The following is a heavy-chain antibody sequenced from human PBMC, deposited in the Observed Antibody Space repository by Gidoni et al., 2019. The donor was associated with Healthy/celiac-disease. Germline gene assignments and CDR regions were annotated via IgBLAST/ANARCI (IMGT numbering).Heavy chain of an antibody. D-gene: IGHD2-15*01. CDR1: GYTFTSSY. CDR3: ARGYCSGGSCFGWFDP. CDR2: INPSGGST. Sequence: QVQLVQSGAEVKKPGASVKVSCKASGYTFTSSYMHWVRQAPGQGLEWLGIINPSGGSTSYAQKFQGRVTMTRDTSTSTVYMELSSLRSEDTAVYYCARGYCSGGSCFGWFDPWGQGTLVTVSS. V-gene: IGHV1-46*01. J-gene: IGHJ5*02.